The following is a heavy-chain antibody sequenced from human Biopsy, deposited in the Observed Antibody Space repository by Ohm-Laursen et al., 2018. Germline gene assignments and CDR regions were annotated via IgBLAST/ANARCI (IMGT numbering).Heavy chain of an antibody. CDR3: ARSVGIMAAPIDY. CDR2: ISRSSSTI. CDR1: GFTFSTYG. Sequence: GSLRLSCAASGFTFSTYGMNWVRQAPGKGLEWVSHISRSSSTIYYADSVKGRFTISRDNAKNSLYLQMNSLRVEDTAVYYCARSVGIMAAPIDYWGQGTLVTVSS. J-gene: IGHJ4*02. V-gene: IGHV3-48*01. D-gene: IGHD3-16*01.